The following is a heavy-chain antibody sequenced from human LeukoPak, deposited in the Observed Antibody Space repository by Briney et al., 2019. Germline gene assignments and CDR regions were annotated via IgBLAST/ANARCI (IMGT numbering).Heavy chain of an antibody. Sequence: GGSLRLSCAASGFTFSSYSMNWVRQAPGKGLEWVSYISSSSSTIYYADSVKGRFTISRDNAKNSLYLQMNSLRAEDTAVYYCARTMVATYGAFDIWGQGTMVTVSS. D-gene: IGHD5-12*01. J-gene: IGHJ3*02. CDR2: ISSSSSTI. CDR3: ARTMVATYGAFDI. CDR1: GFTFSSYS. V-gene: IGHV3-48*04.